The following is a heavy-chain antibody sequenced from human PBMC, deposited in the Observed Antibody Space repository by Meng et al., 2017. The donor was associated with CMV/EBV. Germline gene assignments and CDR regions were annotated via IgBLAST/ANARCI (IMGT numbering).Heavy chain of an antibody. CDR1: GGSISSYY. CDR2: IYYSGSP. V-gene: IGHV4-59*01. D-gene: IGHD6-13*01. J-gene: IGHJ4*02. CDR3: ARDGLGYSSSWENYFDY. Sequence: GSLRLSCTVSGGSISSYYWSWIRQPPGKGLEWIGYIYYSGSPNYNPSLKSRVTISVDTSKNQFSLKLSSMTAADTAVYYCARDGLGYSSSWENYFDYWGQGTLVTVSS.